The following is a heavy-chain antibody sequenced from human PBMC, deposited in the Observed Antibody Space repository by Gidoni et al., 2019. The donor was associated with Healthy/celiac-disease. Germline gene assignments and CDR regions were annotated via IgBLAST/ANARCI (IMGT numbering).Heavy chain of an antibody. CDR3: ARAPWVAAAGTPGGYYYYYGMDV. CDR1: GGSFSGYY. CDR2: INHSGST. J-gene: IGHJ6*02. V-gene: IGHV4-34*01. Sequence: QVQLQQWGAGLLKPSETLSLTCAVYGGSFSGYYWSWIRQPPGKGLEWIGEINHSGSTNYNPSLKSRVTISVDTSKNQFSLKLSSVTAADTAVYYCARAPWVAAAGTPGGYYYYYGMDVWGQGTTVTVSS. D-gene: IGHD6-13*01.